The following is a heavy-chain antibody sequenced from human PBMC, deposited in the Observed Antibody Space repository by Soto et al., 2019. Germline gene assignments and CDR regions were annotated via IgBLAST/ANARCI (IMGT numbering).Heavy chain of an antibody. J-gene: IGHJ3*02. Sequence: QVQLQESGPGLVKPSETLSLTCTVSGGSISSYYWSWIRQPPGKGLEWIGYIYYSGSTNYNPSLKSRATISVDTSKNQFSLKLSSVTAADTAVYYCARHGAIFGVVIKDAFDIWGQGTMVTVSS. V-gene: IGHV4-59*08. CDR3: ARHGAIFGVVIKDAFDI. D-gene: IGHD3-3*01. CDR2: IYYSGST. CDR1: GGSISSYY.